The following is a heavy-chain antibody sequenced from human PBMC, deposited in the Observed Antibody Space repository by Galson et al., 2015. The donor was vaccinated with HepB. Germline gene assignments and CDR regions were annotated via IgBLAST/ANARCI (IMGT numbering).Heavy chain of an antibody. V-gene: IGHV1-69*13. J-gene: IGHJ6*02. Sequence: SVKVSCKASGGTFSSYAISWVRQAPGQGLEWMGGIIPIFGIANYAQKFQGRVTITADESTSTAYMELSSLRSEDTAVYNCARDAPIGYYYGSGSYRHYYGMDVWGQGTTVTVSS. D-gene: IGHD3-10*01. CDR1: GGTFSSYA. CDR2: IIPIFGIA. CDR3: ARDAPIGYYYGSGSYRHYYGMDV.